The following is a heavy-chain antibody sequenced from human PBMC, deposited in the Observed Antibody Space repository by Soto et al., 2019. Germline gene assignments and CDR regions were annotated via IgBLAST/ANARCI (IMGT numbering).Heavy chain of an antibody. V-gene: IGHV4-34*01. CDR1: CGSFSGYY. CDR3: ARGRVTAMATKFDY. CDR2: INHSGST. J-gene: IGHJ4*02. Sequence: SETLSLTCAVYCGSFSGYYWSWIRQPPGKGLEWIGEINHSGSTNYNPSLKSRVTISVDTSKNQFSLKPSSVTAADTAVYYCARGRVTAMATKFDYWGQGTLVTVSS. D-gene: IGHD5-18*01.